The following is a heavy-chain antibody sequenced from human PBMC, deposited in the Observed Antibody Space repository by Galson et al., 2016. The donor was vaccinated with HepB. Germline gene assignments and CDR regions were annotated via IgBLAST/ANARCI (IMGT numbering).Heavy chain of an antibody. CDR2: VTYSGSP. CDR1: GASVDRGNHF. V-gene: IGHV4-61*03. J-gene: IGHJ4*02. CDR3: ASVVDGFITRSYYFDQ. D-gene: IGHD5-24*01. Sequence: SETLSLTCSVSGASVDRGNHFWSWIRQAPGKGLEWIGHVTYSGSPTYNPSLKRRVTISIDTSRNHVSLKLKSVTAADSATYYCASVVDGFITRSYYFDQWGRGTLVAVSS.